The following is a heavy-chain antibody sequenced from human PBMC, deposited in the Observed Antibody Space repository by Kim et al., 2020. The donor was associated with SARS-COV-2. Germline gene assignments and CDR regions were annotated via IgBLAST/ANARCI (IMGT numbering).Heavy chain of an antibody. J-gene: IGHJ4*02. D-gene: IGHD1-1*01. CDR2: MSITGSVI. CDR3: AREYGWNHDY. V-gene: IGHV3-11*01. Sequence: GGSLRLSCAASGFTFSDYYMSWIRQAPGKGLEWVSYMSITGSVIYYADSVKGRFTISRDNDKNSLYLQMNSLSAEDTAVYYRAREYGWNHDYWGQGTLVTVSS. CDR1: GFTFSDYY.